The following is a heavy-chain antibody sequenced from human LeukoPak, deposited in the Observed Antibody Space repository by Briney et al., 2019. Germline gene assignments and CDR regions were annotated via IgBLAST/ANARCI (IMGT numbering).Heavy chain of an antibody. CDR2: IWYDGSNK. J-gene: IGHJ6*02. CDR3: ARDSRTVVTGRMDV. D-gene: IGHD4-23*01. CDR1: GFSFSTYA. V-gene: IGHV3-33*01. Sequence: QPGRSLRLSCAASGFSFSTYAMHWVRQAPGKGLEWVAVIWYDGSNKYYADSVKGRFTISRDNSKNTLYLQMNSLRAGDTAVYYCARDSRTVVTGRMDVWGQGTTVTVSS.